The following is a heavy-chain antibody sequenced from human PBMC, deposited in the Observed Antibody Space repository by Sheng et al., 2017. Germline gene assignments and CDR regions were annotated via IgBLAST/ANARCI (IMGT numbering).Heavy chain of an antibody. J-gene: IGHJ3*02. CDR2: INHSGST. CDR3: ARPRSSGWYGLAFDI. D-gene: IGHD6-19*01. V-gene: IGHV4-34*01. Sequence: QVQLQQWGAGLLKPSETLSLTCAVYGGSFSGYYWSWIRQPPGKGLEWIGEINHSGSTNYNPSLKSRVTISVDTSKNQFSLKLSSVTAADTAVYYCARPRSSGWYGLAFDIWGQGDNGHRLF. CDR1: GGSFSGYY.